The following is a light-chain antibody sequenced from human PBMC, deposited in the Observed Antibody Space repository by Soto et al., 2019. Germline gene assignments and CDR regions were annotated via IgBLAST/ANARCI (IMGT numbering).Light chain of an antibody. V-gene: IGKV1-39*01. CDR3: QQSYSIPRT. Sequence: DIQMTQSPSSLSASVGDRVTITCRASQSISTYLSWYQQKPGKAPKLLLHAASSLQSGVQSRFSGSRSGIEFTTTISSLQPEDFATYYCQQSYSIPRTFGQGPKVEIK. CDR2: AAS. CDR1: QSISTY. J-gene: IGKJ1*01.